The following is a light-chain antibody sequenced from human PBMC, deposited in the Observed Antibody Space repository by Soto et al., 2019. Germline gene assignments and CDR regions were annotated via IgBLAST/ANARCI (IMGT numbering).Light chain of an antibody. CDR1: QYISSY. CDR3: QQSYSSPLT. Sequence: DLQMTQSPSSLSASVGDRVTITCRASQYISSYVNWYQKKPGKAPRFLIYGASDLQRGVPSRFSGSGSGTDFTLTINSLQPEDFATYYCQQSYSSPLTFGPGTKVEIK. CDR2: GAS. J-gene: IGKJ3*01. V-gene: IGKV1-39*01.